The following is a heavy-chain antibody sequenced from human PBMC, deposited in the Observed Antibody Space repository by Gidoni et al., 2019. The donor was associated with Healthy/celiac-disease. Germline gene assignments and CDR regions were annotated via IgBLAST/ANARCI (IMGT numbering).Heavy chain of an antibody. J-gene: IGHJ6*02. CDR1: GYSFTSYW. D-gene: IGHD5-12*01. V-gene: IGHV5-10-1*01. CDR3: ARQEMATISTLHYGMDV. Sequence: EVQLVQSGAEVKKPGESLRISCKGSGYSFTSYWISWVRQMPGKGLEWMGRIDPSDSDTNYSPSFQGHVTISADKSISTAYLQWSSLKASDTARYYCARQEMATISTLHYGMDVWGQGTTVTVSS. CDR2: IDPSDSDT.